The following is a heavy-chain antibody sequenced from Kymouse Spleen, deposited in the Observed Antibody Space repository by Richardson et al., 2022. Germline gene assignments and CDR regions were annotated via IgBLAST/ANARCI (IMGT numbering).Heavy chain of an antibody. D-gene: IGHD4-23*01. V-gene: IGHV4-34*01. CDR3: ARGLDYGGNSGWFDP. J-gene: IGHJ5*02. CDR1: GGSFSGYY. CDR2: INHSGST. Sequence: QVQLQQWGAGLLKPSETLSLTCAVYGGSFSGYYWSWIRQPPGKGLEWIGEINHSGSTNYNPSLKSRVTISVDTSKNQFSLKLSSVTAADTAVYYCARGLDYGGNSGWFDPWGQGTLVTVSS.